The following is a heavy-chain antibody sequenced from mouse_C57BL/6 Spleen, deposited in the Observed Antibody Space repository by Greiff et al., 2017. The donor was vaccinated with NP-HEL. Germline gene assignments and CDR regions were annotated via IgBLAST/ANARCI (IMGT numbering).Heavy chain of an antibody. V-gene: IGHV1-52*01. CDR1: GYTFTSYW. J-gene: IGHJ3*01. CDR2: IDPSDSET. Sequence: QVQLQQPGAELVRPGSSVKLSCKASGYTFTSYWMHWVKQRPIQGLEWIGNIDPSDSETHYNQKFKDKATLTVDKSSSTAYMQLSSLTSEDSAVYYCARQDSSGYGFAYWGQGTLVTVSA. CDR3: ARQDSSGYGFAY. D-gene: IGHD3-2*02.